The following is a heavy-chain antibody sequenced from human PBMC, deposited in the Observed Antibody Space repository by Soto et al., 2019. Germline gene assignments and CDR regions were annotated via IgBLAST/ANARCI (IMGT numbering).Heavy chain of an antibody. D-gene: IGHD2-15*01. J-gene: IGHJ4*02. CDR1: GGTFSSYA. Sequence: QVQLVQSGAEVKKPGSSVKVSCKASGGTFSSYAISWVRQAPGQGLEWMGGIIPIFGTANYAQKFQGRVTITADESTSTAYMELSSLRSEDTAVYYCARDPIVVGATDYYDWGQGTLVTVSS. CDR3: ARDPIVVGATDYYD. CDR2: IIPIFGTA. V-gene: IGHV1-69*12.